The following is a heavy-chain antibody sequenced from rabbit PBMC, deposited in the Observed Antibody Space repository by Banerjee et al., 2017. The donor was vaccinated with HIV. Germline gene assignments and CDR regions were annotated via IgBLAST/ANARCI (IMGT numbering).Heavy chain of an antibody. CDR1: GFTISSYH. CDR3: ARDGNSNGYDFNL. V-gene: IGHV1S45*01. Sequence: QEQLEESGGGLVTPGGTLTLTCTASGFTISSYHMGWVRQAPGKGLEWIGTITGGNTYYASWVKVRFTISKTSSTTMTLQMTSLTAADTATYFCARDGNSNGYDFNLWGQGTLVTVS. D-gene: IGHD6-1*01. J-gene: IGHJ4*01. CDR2: ITGGNT.